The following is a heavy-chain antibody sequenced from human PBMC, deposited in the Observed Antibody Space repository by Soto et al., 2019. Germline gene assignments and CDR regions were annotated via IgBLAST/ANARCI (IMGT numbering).Heavy chain of an antibody. V-gene: IGHV4-34*01. Sequence: QVQLQQWGAGPLRPLETLSLTCGVSGGSFSGYYWAWIRQSPGKGLEWIGEINDRGSINYNPSLKGRGSISVDTSKNHYSLNLRSVTAADTAVYYCARESHDILTGPPWVWYFDLWGRGTLVTVSS. D-gene: IGHD3-9*01. J-gene: IGHJ2*01. CDR2: INDRGSI. CDR1: GGSFSGYY. CDR3: ARESHDILTGPPWVWYFDL.